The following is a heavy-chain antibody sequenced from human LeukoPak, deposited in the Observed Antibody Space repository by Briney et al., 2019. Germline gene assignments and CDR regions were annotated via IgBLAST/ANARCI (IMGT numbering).Heavy chain of an antibody. V-gene: IGHV3-33*06. CDR1: GFTFSSYG. D-gene: IGHD2-21*02. Sequence: QSGGSLRLSCAASGFTFSSYGMHWVRQAPGKGLEWVAVIWYDGSNKYYADSVKGRFTISRGNSKNTLYLQMNSLRAEDTAVYYCAKDALAYCGGDCYWGFDYWGQGTLVTVSS. J-gene: IGHJ4*02. CDR3: AKDALAYCGGDCYWGFDY. CDR2: IWYDGSNK.